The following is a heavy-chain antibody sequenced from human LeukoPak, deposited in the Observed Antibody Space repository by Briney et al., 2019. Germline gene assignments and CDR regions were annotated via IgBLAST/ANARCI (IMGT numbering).Heavy chain of an antibody. CDR3: ARVHYYGSGRHGMDV. CDR1: GFTFSTYA. Sequence: GGSLRLSCAASGFTFSTYAMGWVRQAPGKGLEWVSSISGNSISIYHADSVKGRFTISRDNSKNTLYLQMNSLRAEDTAVYYCARVHYYGSGRHGMDVWGKGTTVTVSS. V-gene: IGHV3-23*01. J-gene: IGHJ6*04. CDR2: ISGNSISI. D-gene: IGHD3-10*01.